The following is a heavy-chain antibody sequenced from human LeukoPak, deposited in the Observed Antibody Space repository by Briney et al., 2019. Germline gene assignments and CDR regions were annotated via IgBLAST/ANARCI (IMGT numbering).Heavy chain of an antibody. CDR2: IGSKTNNYAT. Sequence: GGSLRLSCAASGFTFSGSAMRWVRQASGKGLEWVGRIGSKTNNYATAYAASVKDRFTISRDDSTNTAYLQMNSLKTEDTAVYYCVRHAASGGSGVDHWGQGTLVTVSS. CDR3: VRHAASGGSGVDH. CDR1: GFTFSGSA. D-gene: IGHD3-10*01. V-gene: IGHV3-73*01. J-gene: IGHJ4*02.